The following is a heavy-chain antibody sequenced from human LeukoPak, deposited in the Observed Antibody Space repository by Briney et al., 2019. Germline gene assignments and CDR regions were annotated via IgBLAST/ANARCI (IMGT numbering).Heavy chain of an antibody. CDR3: ARDWGLSGSYYGFPDY. CDR1: GYTFSTYG. D-gene: IGHD3-10*01. Sequence: ASVKVSCKASGYTFSTYGICWVRQAPGQGLEWMGWISPNTGGTNYAQNFQGRVTMTRDTSISTAYMELSRLRSDDTAVYYCARDWGLSGSYYGFPDYWGRGTLVTVSS. V-gene: IGHV1-2*02. J-gene: IGHJ4*02. CDR2: ISPNTGGT.